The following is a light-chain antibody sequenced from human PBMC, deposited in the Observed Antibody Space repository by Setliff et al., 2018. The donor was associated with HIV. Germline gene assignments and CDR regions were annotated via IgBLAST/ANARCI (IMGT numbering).Light chain of an antibody. CDR3: QQYGSSPPLT. Sequence: EIVLTQSPGTLSLSPGERATLSCRSSQSVSKNYLAWYQFKPGQAPRLLISGASRRATGIPDSFSGSGSGTDFTLTINRLEPEDFAVYYCQQYGSSPPLTFGGGTKVDIK. CDR2: GAS. J-gene: IGKJ4*01. V-gene: IGKV3-20*01. CDR1: QSVSKNY.